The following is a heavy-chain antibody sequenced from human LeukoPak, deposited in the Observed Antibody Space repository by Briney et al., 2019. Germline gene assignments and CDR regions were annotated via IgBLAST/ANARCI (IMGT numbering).Heavy chain of an antibody. J-gene: IGHJ4*02. Sequence: KPSETLSLTCTFSGAPFSSSYWSWIRQPPGKGLEWIGYFSYNGNTNYNPSLKSRVTISVDTSKSQFSLRLSSVTAADTAVYYCASRSSSSWSNFDYWGQGTLATVSS. CDR3: ASRSSSSWSNFDY. CDR1: GAPFSSSY. D-gene: IGHD6-13*01. CDR2: FSYNGNT. V-gene: IGHV4-59*01.